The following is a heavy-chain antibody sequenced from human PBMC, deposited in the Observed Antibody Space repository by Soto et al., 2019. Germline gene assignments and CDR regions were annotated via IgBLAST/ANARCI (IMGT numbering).Heavy chain of an antibody. J-gene: IGHJ4*02. CDR1: GGSISSGGYS. V-gene: IGHV4-30-2*01. CDR2: IYHSGST. D-gene: IGHD3-22*01. CDR3: ASSTYDSPLPLYY. Sequence: QLQLQESGSGLVKPSQTLSLTCAVSGGSISSGGYSWSWIRQPPGKGLEWIGYIYHSGSTYYNPSIRSRVPISVDRSKHQFSLKLSSVPAADTAVYYCASSTYDSPLPLYYWGQGTLVTVSS.